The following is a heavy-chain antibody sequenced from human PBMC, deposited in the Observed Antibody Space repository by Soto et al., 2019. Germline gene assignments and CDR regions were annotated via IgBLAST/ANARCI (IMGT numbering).Heavy chain of an antibody. V-gene: IGHV5-51*01. Sequence: GESLKIPCSGSGYSFTRYCIVWVRQMPRKGLEWMGIIYPGDSDTRYSPSFQGQVTIPADKSISTAYLQCSSLKASDTAMYYCARQQLQGYYYYYYYMDVWGKGTTVTVSS. CDR1: GYSFTRYC. CDR3: ARQQLQGYYYYYYYMDV. D-gene: IGHD6-6*01. J-gene: IGHJ6*03. CDR2: IYPGDSDT.